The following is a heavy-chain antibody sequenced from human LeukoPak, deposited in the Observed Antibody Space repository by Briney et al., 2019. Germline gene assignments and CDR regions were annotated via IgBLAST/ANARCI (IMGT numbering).Heavy chain of an antibody. J-gene: IGHJ4*02. D-gene: IGHD3-22*01. CDR2: INPNSGGT. CDR3: AGAVYYDSSGYYFFDY. CDR1: GYTFTGYY. Sequence: ASVKVSCKASGYTFTGYYMHWVRQAPGQGLEWMGWINPNSGGTNYAQKFQGRVTMTRDTSISTAYMELSRLRSDDTAVYYCAGAVYYDSSGYYFFDYWGQGTLVTVSS. V-gene: IGHV1-2*02.